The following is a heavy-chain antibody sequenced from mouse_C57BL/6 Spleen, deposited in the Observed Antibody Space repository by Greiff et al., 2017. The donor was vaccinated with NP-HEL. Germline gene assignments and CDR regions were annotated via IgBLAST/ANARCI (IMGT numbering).Heavy chain of an antibody. J-gene: IGHJ1*03. Sequence: QVQLQQSGAELVKPGASVKISCKASGYAFSSYWMNWVKQRPGKGLEWIGQIYPGDGDTNYNGKFKGKATLTADKSSSTAYMQLSSLTSEDSAVYFRARLSDGRWYFDVWGTGTTVTVSS. CDR2: IYPGDGDT. V-gene: IGHV1-80*01. CDR1: GYAFSSYW. CDR3: ARLSDGRWYFDV.